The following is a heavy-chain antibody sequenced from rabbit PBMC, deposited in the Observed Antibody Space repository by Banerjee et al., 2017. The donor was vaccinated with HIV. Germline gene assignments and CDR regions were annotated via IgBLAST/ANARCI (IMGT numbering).Heavy chain of an antibody. D-gene: IGHD4-1*01. J-gene: IGHJ4*01. CDR2: IIDGGGST. CDR3: ATDTGSGWGGHFYYFNL. Sequence: QSLEESGGDLVKPEGSLTLTCKASGFDFSSNGMCWVRQAPGKRPEWIACIIDGGGSTHYASWAKGRFTISKTSSTTVTLQMTSLTAADTATYFCATDTGSGWGGHFYYFNLWGQGTLVTVS. CDR1: GFDFSSNG. V-gene: IGHV1S40*01.